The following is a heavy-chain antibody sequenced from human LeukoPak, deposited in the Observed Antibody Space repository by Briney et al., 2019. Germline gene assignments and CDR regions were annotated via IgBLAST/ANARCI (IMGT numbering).Heavy chain of an antibody. D-gene: IGHD6-13*01. V-gene: IGHV4-59*01. J-gene: IGHJ3*02. Sequence: SETLSLTCTVSGGSISSYYWSWIRQPPGKGLEWIGYIYYSGSTNYNPSLKSRVTISVDTSKNQFSLKLSSVTAADTAVYYCARDLYSSSWGDAFDIWGQGTMVTVSS. CDR3: ARDLYSSSWGDAFDI. CDR1: GGSISSYY. CDR2: IYYSGST.